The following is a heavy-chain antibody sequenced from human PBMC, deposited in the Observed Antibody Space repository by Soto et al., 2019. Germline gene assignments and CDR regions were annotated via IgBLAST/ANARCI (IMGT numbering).Heavy chain of an antibody. CDR3: AESENAFDI. Sequence: EVQLVESGGGLVQPGGSLRLSCAASGFTVSNNYMSWVRQAPGKGLEWVSVIYTGGSTYYADSVKGRFTISRDNSKNTLFLQMNSMRAEDTAVYYCAESENAFDIWGQGTMVTVSS. CDR2: IYTGGST. CDR1: GFTVSNNY. V-gene: IGHV3-66*01. J-gene: IGHJ3*02.